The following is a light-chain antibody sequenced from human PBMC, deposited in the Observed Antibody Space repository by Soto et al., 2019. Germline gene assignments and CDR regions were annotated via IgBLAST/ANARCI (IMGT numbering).Light chain of an antibody. J-gene: IGKJ5*01. CDR1: QGISTF. Sequence: DIQLTQSPSFLSASVGDRVTITCRASQGISTFLAWYQLKQGKAPKLLIYAASTLQSGVPARFSGSGSGTEFTLTISRLQPEDFATYYCQQLNSYPITFGQGTRLEIK. CDR3: QQLNSYPIT. V-gene: IGKV1-9*01. CDR2: AAS.